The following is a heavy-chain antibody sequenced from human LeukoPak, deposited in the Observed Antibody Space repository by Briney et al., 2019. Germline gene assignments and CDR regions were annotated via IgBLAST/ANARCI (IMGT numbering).Heavy chain of an antibody. D-gene: IGHD3-10*01. CDR2: IHYTGRT. Sequence: SETLSLTCTVSGASVNTTNFYWAWIRQPPGKGLESIGNIHYTGRTYSNASLNSRVTISVDTSKNQFSLKLTSVSAADTAVYYCARQGSMTRGGYWLDPWGRGTLVIVSS. V-gene: IGHV4-39*01. J-gene: IGHJ5*02. CDR1: GASVNTTNFY. CDR3: ARQGSMTRGGYWLDP.